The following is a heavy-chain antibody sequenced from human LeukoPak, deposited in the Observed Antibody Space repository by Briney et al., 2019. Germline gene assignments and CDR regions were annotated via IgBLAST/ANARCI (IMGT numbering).Heavy chain of an antibody. Sequence: SETLSLTCTVSGYSISSGYYWGWIRQPPGKGLEWIGSIYHSGSTYYNPSLKSRVTISADTSKNQFSLKLSSVTAADTAVYYCARAPTTVVTGFDYWGQGTLVTVSS. D-gene: IGHD4-23*01. V-gene: IGHV4-38-2*02. CDR2: IYHSGST. CDR3: ARAPTTVVTGFDY. CDR1: GYSISSGYY. J-gene: IGHJ4*02.